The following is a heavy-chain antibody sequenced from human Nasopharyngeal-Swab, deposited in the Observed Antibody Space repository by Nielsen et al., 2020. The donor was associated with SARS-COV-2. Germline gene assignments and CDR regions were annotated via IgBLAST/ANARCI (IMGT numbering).Heavy chain of an antibody. Sequence: LETLSLTCAVYGGSFSGYYWSWIRQPPGKGLEWIGEINHSGSTNYNPPLKSRVTISVDTSKNQFSLKLSSVTAADTAVYYCARGRYYDILTGYYYFDYWGQGTLVTVSS. D-gene: IGHD3-9*01. V-gene: IGHV4-34*01. CDR3: ARGRYYDILTGYYYFDY. CDR2: INHSGST. CDR1: GGSFSGYY. J-gene: IGHJ4*02.